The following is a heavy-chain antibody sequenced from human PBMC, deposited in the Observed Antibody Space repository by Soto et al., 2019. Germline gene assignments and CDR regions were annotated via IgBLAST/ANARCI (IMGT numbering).Heavy chain of an antibody. Sequence: SETLSLTCTVSGGSVISDSHYWGWIRKPPGKGLESIANIYFDGNTYYNPSLKSRVTISLDTSKNQFSLRLNSVTAADTAVYYCARSSIKPQVFMYPFDYWSQGTLVTVSS. CDR1: GGSVISDSHY. D-gene: IGHD3-3*01. CDR2: IYFDGNT. CDR3: ARSSIKPQVFMYPFDY. V-gene: IGHV4-39*01. J-gene: IGHJ4*02.